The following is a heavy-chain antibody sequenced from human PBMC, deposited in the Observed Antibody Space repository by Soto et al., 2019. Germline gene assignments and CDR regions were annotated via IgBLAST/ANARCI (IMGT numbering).Heavy chain of an antibody. D-gene: IGHD3-22*01. Sequence: WASVKVSCKASGGTFSSYAISWVRQAPGQGLEWMGGIIPIFGTANYAQKFQGRVTITADKSTSTAYMELSSLRSEDTAVYYCARAYYYDSSGYPYYFDYWGQGTLVTVSS. CDR3: ARAYYYDSSGYPYYFDY. CDR1: GGTFSSYA. J-gene: IGHJ4*02. CDR2: IIPIFGTA. V-gene: IGHV1-69*06.